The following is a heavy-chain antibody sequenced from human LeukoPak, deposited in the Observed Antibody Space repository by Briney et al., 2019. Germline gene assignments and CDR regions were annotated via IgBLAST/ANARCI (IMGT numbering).Heavy chain of an antibody. CDR2: LDPEIGEI. V-gene: IGHV1-24*01. CDR3: AARGI. CDR1: GFTLTEVS. Sequence: ASVKVSCKLSGFTLTEVSMHWVRRAPGQGFEWTGGLDPEIGEIIYAPSFQNRVSMTEDTTAETAYMEMTSLTSEDTAIYFCAARGIWGQGTLVTVSS. J-gene: IGHJ3*02.